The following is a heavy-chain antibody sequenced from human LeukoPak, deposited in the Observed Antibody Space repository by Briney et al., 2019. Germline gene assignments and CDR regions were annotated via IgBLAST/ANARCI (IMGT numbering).Heavy chain of an antibody. J-gene: IGHJ4*02. CDR3: AKDLTGDTWRLRLGELSLLGDY. V-gene: IGHV3-23*01. Sequence: PGGSLRLSCAASGFTFSSYAMSWVRQAPGKGLEWVSAISGSGGSTYYADSVKGRFTISRDNSKNTLYLQMNSLRAEDTAVYYCAKDLTGDTWRLRLGELSLLGDYWGQGTLVTVSS. D-gene: IGHD3-16*02. CDR1: GFTFSSYA. CDR2: ISGSGGST.